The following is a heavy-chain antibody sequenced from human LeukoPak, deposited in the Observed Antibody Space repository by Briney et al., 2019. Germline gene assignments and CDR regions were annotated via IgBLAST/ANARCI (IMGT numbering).Heavy chain of an antibody. J-gene: IGHJ4*02. V-gene: IGHV3-9*01. CDR2: ISWNSGSI. CDR3: AKDGKAAGFFDY. D-gene: IGHD6-13*01. Sequence: GGSLRLSCAASGFTFDDYAMHWVRQAPGKGLEWVSGISWNSGSIGYADSVKGRFTISRDNAKNSLYLQMNSLRAEDTALYYCAKDGKAAGFFDYWGQGTLVTVSS. CDR1: GFTFDDYA.